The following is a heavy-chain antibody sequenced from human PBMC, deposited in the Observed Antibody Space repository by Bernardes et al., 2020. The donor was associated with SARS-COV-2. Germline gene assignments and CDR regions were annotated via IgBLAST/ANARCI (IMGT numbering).Heavy chain of an antibody. V-gene: IGHV3-23*01. CDR2: ISGSADSI. CDR3: AKELGGDSGWHYYAMDV. D-gene: IGHD2-21*02. J-gene: IGHJ6*02. CDR1: GFTFNNYA. Sequence: GGSLRLSCAVSGFTFNNYAMSWVRQAPGRGLEWVSSISGSADSIYYADSVKGRFTISRDNSKNTLYLQMNSLGAEDTAIYFCAKELGGDSGWHYYAMDVWGQGTTVTVSS.